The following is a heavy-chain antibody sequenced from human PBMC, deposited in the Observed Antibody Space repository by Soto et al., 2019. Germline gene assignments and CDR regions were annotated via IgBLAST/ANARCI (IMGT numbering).Heavy chain of an antibody. J-gene: IGHJ6*03. Sequence: PGESLKISCKGSGYSFTSYWIGWVRQMPGKGLEWMGIIYPGDSDTRYSPSFQGQVTISADKSISTAYLQWSSLKASDTAMYYCARQWSSSPYYYYYMDVWGKGTTVTVSS. V-gene: IGHV5-51*01. CDR2: IYPGDSDT. D-gene: IGHD2-15*01. CDR3: ARQWSSSPYYYYYMDV. CDR1: GYSFTSYW.